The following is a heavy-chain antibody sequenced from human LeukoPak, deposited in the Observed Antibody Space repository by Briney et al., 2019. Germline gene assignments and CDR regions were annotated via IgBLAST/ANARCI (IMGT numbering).Heavy chain of an antibody. Sequence: SETLSLTCTVSGGSISSSSYYWGWIRQPPGKGLEWIGSIYYSGSTYYNPSLKSRVTISVDTSKNQFSLKLSSVTAADTAVYYCARDSGAYPPYYFDYWGQGTLVTVSS. CDR2: IYYSGST. V-gene: IGHV4-39*07. CDR1: GGSISSSSYY. CDR3: ARDSGAYPPYYFDY. J-gene: IGHJ4*02.